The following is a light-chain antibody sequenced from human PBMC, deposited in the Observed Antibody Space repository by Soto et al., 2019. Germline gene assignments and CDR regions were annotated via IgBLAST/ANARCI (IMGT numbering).Light chain of an antibody. CDR3: QQHSSWPLT. CDR2: SVS. CDR1: QSISSS. V-gene: IGKV3-15*01. Sequence: IVMTQSPATLPVSPGERATLSCRASQSISSSTLAWYQQKPGQPPRLLIYSVSTRAAGIPARFSGSGSGTEFTLTISSLQSEDFAFYYCQQHSSWPLTFGQGTKLEI. J-gene: IGKJ2*01.